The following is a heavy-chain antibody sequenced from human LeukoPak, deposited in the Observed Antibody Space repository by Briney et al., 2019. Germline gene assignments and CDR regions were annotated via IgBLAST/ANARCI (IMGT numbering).Heavy chain of an antibody. CDR2: IIPIFGTA. J-gene: IGHJ6*02. Sequence: SVKVSCKASGGTFSSYAISWVRQAPGQGLEWMGGIIPIFGTANYAQKFQGRVTITADESTSTAYMELRSLRPDDTAVYYCAREGVIVGARYYYGMDVWGQGTTVTVSS. CDR3: AREGVIVGARYYYGMDV. D-gene: IGHD1-26*01. V-gene: IGHV1-69*13. CDR1: GGTFSSYA.